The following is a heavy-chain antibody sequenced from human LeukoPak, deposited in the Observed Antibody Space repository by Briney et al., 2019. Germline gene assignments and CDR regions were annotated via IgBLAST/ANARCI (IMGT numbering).Heavy chain of an antibody. D-gene: IGHD6-6*01. CDR3: ARDFRRYSSSPNWFDP. V-gene: IGHV4-59*01. Sequence: SETLSLTCTVSGGSISSYYWSWIRQPPGKGLEWIGYIYYRGSNNYNPYLKSRVTISVDTSQNQFSLKLSSVTAADTAVYYCARDFRRYSSSPNWFDPWGQGTLVTVSS. CDR1: GGSISSYY. CDR2: IYYRGSN. J-gene: IGHJ5*02.